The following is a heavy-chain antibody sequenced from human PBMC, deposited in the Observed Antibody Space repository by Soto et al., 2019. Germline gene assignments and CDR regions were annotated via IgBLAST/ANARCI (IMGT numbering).Heavy chain of an antibody. D-gene: IGHD1-1*01. CDR1: GGSISSGGTGSY. CDR3: ASGHDAYKVRY. J-gene: IGHJ4*02. V-gene: IGHV4-31*03. Sequence: QVQLQESGPGLVKPSQTLSLTCTVSGGSISSGGTGSYWTWIRQLPGKGLEWIGYSYYTGNTYYTTSLKRRPTRSIDTSENQFSLKLTSVTAADTAVYFCASGHDAYKVRYWGQGTLVTVSS. CDR2: SYYTGNT.